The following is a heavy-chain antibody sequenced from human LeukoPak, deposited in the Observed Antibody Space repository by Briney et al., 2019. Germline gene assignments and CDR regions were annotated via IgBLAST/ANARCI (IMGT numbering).Heavy chain of an antibody. CDR2: INPNSGGT. CDR3: ARDGYSYGYVFGWFDP. J-gene: IGHJ5*02. Sequence: GASVKVSCKASGYTFTGYYMHWVRQAPGQGLEWMGWINPNSGGTNYAQKFQGRVTMTRDTSISTAYMELSRLRSDDTAVYYCARDGYSYGYVFGWFDPWGQGTLVTVSS. D-gene: IGHD5-18*01. CDR1: GYTFTGYY. V-gene: IGHV1-2*02.